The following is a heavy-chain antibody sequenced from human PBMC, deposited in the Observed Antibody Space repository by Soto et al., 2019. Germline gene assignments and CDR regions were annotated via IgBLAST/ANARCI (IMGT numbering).Heavy chain of an antibody. V-gene: IGHV3-48*01. CDR1: GFILSDCA. CDR2: ISSSSSVI. CDR3: ARDLSWGSNWYYYMDV. Sequence: VQLVESGGGLVQPGGSLRLSCATSGFILSDCAMNWVRQAPGKGLEWVSYISSSSSVIDYADSVKGRFTVSRDNAMNSLYHQMNSLRAEDTAVYYCARDLSWGSNWYYYMDVWGKGTTVTVSS. J-gene: IGHJ6*03. D-gene: IGHD7-27*01.